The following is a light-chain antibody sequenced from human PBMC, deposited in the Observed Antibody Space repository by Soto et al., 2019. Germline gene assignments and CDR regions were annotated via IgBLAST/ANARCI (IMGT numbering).Light chain of an antibody. J-gene: IGLJ2*01. CDR1: SSDVGAYNY. CDR2: DVS. CDR3: CSYAGSYTLL. V-gene: IGLV2-11*01. Sequence: QSVLTQPRSVSGSPGQSVTISCTGTSSDVGAYNYVSWYHQHPGKAPKLLIYDVSQRPSGVPDRFSVSKSGNTASLIISGLQTEDEADYYCCSYAGSYTLLFGGGTKLTVL.